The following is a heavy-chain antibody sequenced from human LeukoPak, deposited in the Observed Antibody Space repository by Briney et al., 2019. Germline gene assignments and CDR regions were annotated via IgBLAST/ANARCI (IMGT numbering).Heavy chain of an antibody. D-gene: IGHD7-27*01. CDR1: GDFITAYY. V-gene: IGHV4-59*01. CDR2: VYYSGST. CDR3: ASNTGTVFDY. Sequence: PSETLSLTCTVSGDFITAYYWSWIRQPPGKGLEWIGYVYYSGSTEYNPSLRSRVTISLEMSKHQFSLNLTSVAAADTAVYYCASNTGTVFDYWGQGALVTVSS. J-gene: IGHJ4*02.